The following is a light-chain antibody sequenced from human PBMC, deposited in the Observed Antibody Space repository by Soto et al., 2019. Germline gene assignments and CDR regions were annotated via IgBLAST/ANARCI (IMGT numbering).Light chain of an antibody. V-gene: IGLV2-8*01. CDR2: EVS. CDR3: TSYAGDNSVGV. CDR1: SSDVGGYNY. J-gene: IGLJ3*02. Sequence: QSALTQPPSASGSPGQSVTISCTGTSSDVGGYNYVSWYQQHPGKAPKLMIYEVSKRPSGVPDRFSGSKSGNTASLTVSGLQAEDEADYYCTSYAGDNSVGVLGGGTKLTVL.